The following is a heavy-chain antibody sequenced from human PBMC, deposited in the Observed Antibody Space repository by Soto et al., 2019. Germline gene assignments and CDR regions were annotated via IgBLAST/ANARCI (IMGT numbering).Heavy chain of an antibody. D-gene: IGHD2-15*01. CDR2: IYSGGGT. Sequence: EVQLVESGGGLVQPGGSLRLSCAASGFTVSSNDMSWVRQAPGKGLEWVSVIYSGGGTYYADSVTGRFTISRDNSKNTLYLQMNSLRDEDTAVYYCVRSFFCSGGSCYSISSHWGQGTLVTVSS. CDR3: VRSFFCSGGSCYSISSH. CDR1: GFTVSSND. V-gene: IGHV3-66*01. J-gene: IGHJ4*02.